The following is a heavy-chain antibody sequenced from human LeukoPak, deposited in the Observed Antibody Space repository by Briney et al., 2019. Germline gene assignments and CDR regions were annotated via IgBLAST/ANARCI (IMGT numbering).Heavy chain of an antibody. Sequence: GASVKVSCKASGYTFTSYGISWVRRAPGQGLEWMGWISAYNGNTNYAQKLQGRVTMTTDTSTSTAYMELRSLRSDDTAVYYCARVLTGYYPTTYYYYGMDVWGKGTTVTVSS. V-gene: IGHV1-18*04. J-gene: IGHJ6*04. CDR1: GYTFTSYG. CDR2: ISAYNGNT. CDR3: ARVLTGYYPTTYYYYGMDV. D-gene: IGHD3-9*01.